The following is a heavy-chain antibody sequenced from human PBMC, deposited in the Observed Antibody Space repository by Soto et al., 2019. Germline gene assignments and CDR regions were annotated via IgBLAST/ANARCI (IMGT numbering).Heavy chain of an antibody. CDR1: GGSISSSSYY. D-gene: IGHD4-4*01. Sequence: SETLSLTCTVSGGSISSSSYYWGWIRQPPGKGLEWIGSIYYSGSTYYNPSLKSRVTISVDTSKNQFSLKLSSVTAADTAVYYCASSVSGADGGGYWGQGTLVTVSS. J-gene: IGHJ4*02. CDR2: IYYSGST. V-gene: IGHV4-39*01. CDR3: ASSVSGADGGGY.